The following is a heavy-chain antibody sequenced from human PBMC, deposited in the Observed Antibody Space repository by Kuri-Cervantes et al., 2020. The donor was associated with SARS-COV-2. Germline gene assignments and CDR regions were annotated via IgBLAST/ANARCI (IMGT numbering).Heavy chain of an antibody. CDR2: INPNSGGT. CDR3: ARFRITMRGFDP. D-gene: IGHD3-22*01. J-gene: IGHJ5*02. V-gene: IGHV1-2*02. Sequence: ASVKVSCKASGYTFTGYYMHWVRQAPGQGLEWMGWINPNSGGTNYAQKFQSRVTMTRDTSTSTAYMELSRLRSDDTAVYYCARFRITMRGFDPWGQGTLVTVSS. CDR1: GYTFTGYY.